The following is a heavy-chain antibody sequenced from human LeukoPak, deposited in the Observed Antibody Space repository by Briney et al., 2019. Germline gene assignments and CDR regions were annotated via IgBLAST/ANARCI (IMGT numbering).Heavy chain of an antibody. CDR2: ISYDGSNK. CDR1: VFTIANYW. V-gene: IGHV3-30-3*01. D-gene: IGHD6-13*01. CDR3: ASPPIAAAGDY. Sequence: PGGSLRLSCEVSVFTIANYWMSWVRQAPGKGLEWVAVISYDGSNKYYADSVKGRFTISRDNSKNTLYLQMNRLRAEDTAVYYCASPPIAAAGDYWGQGTLVTVSS. J-gene: IGHJ4*02.